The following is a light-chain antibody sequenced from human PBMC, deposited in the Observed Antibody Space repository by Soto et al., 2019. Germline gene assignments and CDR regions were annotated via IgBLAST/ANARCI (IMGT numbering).Light chain of an antibody. CDR3: QQYTNWPLI. Sequence: IVLTQSPATLSASPGERATLSCRASRSVSSDLAWYQQKPGQSPRLLIYGASTRATGIPARFSGSGSGTEFTLTISSLQSADFAVYYCQQYTNWPLIFGQGTRLEIK. V-gene: IGKV3-15*01. J-gene: IGKJ5*01. CDR1: RSVSSD. CDR2: GAS.